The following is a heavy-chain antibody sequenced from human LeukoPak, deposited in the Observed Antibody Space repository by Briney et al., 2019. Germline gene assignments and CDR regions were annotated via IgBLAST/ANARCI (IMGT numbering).Heavy chain of an antibody. D-gene: IGHD2-15*01. V-gene: IGHV3-20*04. CDR2: INWKGGST. CDR1: GFTFDDYG. CDR3: AKVPKVVVVAADFDY. Sequence: PGGSLRLSCAASGFTFDDYGMSWVRQGPGKGLEWVSSINWKGGSTGYADSVKGRFTISRDNAKNSLYLQMNSLRAEDTAVYYCAKVPKVVVVAADFDYWGQGTLVTVSS. J-gene: IGHJ4*02.